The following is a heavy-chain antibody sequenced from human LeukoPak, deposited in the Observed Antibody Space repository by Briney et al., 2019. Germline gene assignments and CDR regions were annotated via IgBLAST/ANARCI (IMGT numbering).Heavy chain of an antibody. D-gene: IGHD1-26*01. CDR1: GFTFSSYG. J-gene: IGHJ4*02. CDR2: ISYDGSNK. Sequence: GGSLRLSCAASGFTFSSYGMHWVRQAPGKGLEWVAVISYDGSNKYYADSVKGRFTISRDNSKNTLYLQMNSLRAEDAAVYYCAKVFRGSYYNDYWGQGTLVTVSS. CDR3: AKVFRGSYYNDY. V-gene: IGHV3-30*18.